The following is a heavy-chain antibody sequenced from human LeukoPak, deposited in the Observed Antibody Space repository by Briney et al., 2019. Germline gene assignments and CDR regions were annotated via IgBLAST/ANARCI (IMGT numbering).Heavy chain of an antibody. CDR1: GVSIIRTNW. V-gene: IGHV4-4*02. Sequence: SGTLSLTCAVSGVSIIRTNWWIWVRPTPGRGLDWIGEIYYDGVTNYNPSLKSRDTISIDKSKNHFSLNLASVAASDTAVYYCARDRDGAVHHPFYWGQGTLVTVSS. CDR3: ARDRDGAVHHPFY. D-gene: IGHD4/OR15-4a*01. J-gene: IGHJ4*02. CDR2: IYYDGVT.